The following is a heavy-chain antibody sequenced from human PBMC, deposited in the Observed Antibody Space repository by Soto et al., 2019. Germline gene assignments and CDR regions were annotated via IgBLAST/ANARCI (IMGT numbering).Heavy chain of an antibody. D-gene: IGHD2-15*01. CDR1: GGTLSSYT. CDR3: ATYCSGGSCYPRGPGG. Sequence: YCKASGGTLSSYTFSCVRQSTRQGLEWTGRIIPILGIANYAQKFQGRVTITADKSTSTAYMELSSLRSEDTAVYYCATYCSGGSCYPRGPGGCGQGTLVTVSS. J-gene: IGHJ4*02. CDR2: IIPILGIA. V-gene: IGHV1-69*02.